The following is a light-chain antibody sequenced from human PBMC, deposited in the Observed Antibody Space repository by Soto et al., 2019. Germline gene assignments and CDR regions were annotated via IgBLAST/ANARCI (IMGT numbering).Light chain of an antibody. V-gene: IGLV2-8*01. J-gene: IGLJ2*01. CDR3: SSYGGTYSFGVL. CDR2: EVN. CDR1: SSDVGGYNY. Sequence: QSALTQPPSASGSPGQSVAISCTGTSSDVGGYNYVSWYQQHPGKAPKLMIYEVNKRPSGVPDRFSGSKSGNTASLTVSGLQAEDEADYYCSSYGGTYSFGVLFGGGTKLTVL.